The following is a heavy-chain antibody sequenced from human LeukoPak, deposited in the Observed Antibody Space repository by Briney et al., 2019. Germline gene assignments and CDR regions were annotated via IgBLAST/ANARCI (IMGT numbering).Heavy chain of an antibody. J-gene: IGHJ5*02. CDR3: ARLTGIAARPGWFDP. CDR2: ISAYNGNT. CDR1: GYTFTSYG. Sequence: ASVKVSCKASGYTFTSYGISWVRQAPGQGLEWMGWISAYNGNTNYAQKLQGRVTMTTDTSTSTAYMELRSLKSDDTAVYYCARLTGIAARPGWFDPWGQGTLVTVSS. D-gene: IGHD6-6*01. V-gene: IGHV1-18*01.